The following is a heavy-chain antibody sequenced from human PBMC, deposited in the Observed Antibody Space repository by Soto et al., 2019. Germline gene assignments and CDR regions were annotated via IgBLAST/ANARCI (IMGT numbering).Heavy chain of an antibody. CDR2: ISSSAITT. CDR1: GFTFSHYA. CDR3: AKGFGKIDDP. V-gene: IGHV3-23*01. D-gene: IGHD3-10*01. Sequence: EVQLLESGGGLVQPGGSLRLSCAASGFTFSHYAMTWVRQAPGKGLEWVSTISSSAITTYYADSVKGHFTISRDNSQNTLYLQMNNLRVEDTAVYYCAKGFGKIDDPWGQGTLVTVSS. J-gene: IGHJ5*02.